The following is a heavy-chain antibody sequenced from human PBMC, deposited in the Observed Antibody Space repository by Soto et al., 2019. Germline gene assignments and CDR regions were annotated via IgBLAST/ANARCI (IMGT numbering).Heavy chain of an antibody. Sequence: GGSLRLSCAASGFTFSSYWMSWVRQAPGKGLEWVANIKQDGSEKYYVDSVKGRFTISRDNAKNSLYLQMNSLRAEDTAVYYCAREGGGYLYYYYYYMDVWGKGTTVTVSS. CDR1: GFTFSSYW. D-gene: IGHD3-22*01. J-gene: IGHJ6*03. V-gene: IGHV3-7*01. CDR2: IKQDGSEK. CDR3: AREGGGYLYYYYYYMDV.